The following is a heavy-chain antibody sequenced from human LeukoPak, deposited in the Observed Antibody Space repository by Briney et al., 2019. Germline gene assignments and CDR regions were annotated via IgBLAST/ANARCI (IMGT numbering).Heavy chain of an antibody. Sequence: GGSLRLSCAASGFTFRSFSMTWVRQAPGKGLEWVASISSTSNHKYHTDSVKGRFTISRDNDKNSLYLQMNSLRAEDTALYYCATRVTADSYDASDIWGQGTMVTVSS. J-gene: IGHJ3*02. D-gene: IGHD6-13*01. V-gene: IGHV3-21*06. CDR2: ISSTSNHK. CDR3: ATRVTADSYDASDI. CDR1: GFTFRSFS.